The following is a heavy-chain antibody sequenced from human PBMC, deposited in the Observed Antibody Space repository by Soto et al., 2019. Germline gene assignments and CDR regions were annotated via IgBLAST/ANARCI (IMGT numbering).Heavy chain of an antibody. Sequence: EVQLVESGGGLVKPGGSLRLSCAASGFTFSSYSMNWVRQAPGKGPEWVSSITSSSNYIYYAVSVKGRFTISRDNAKNSLYLQMNSLRADDTAVYYFVRAIYYYAHWFDPWGQGNLVTVSS. D-gene: IGHD3-10*01. J-gene: IGHJ5*02. V-gene: IGHV3-21*01. CDR3: VRAIYYYAHWFDP. CDR2: ITSSSNYI. CDR1: GFTFSSYS.